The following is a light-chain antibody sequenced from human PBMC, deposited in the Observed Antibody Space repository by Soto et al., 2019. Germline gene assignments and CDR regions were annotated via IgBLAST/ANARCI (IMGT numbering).Light chain of an antibody. Sequence: QSALTQPASVSGSPGQSITISCTGTSSDVGGYNYVSWYQQHPGKAPKLMIYEVSNRPSGVSNRFSGSKSANTASLTISGLRAEDEADYYCSSYTSSSTPYVFGTGTKLTVL. V-gene: IGLV2-14*01. CDR2: EVS. J-gene: IGLJ1*01. CDR1: SSDVGGYNY. CDR3: SSYTSSSTPYV.